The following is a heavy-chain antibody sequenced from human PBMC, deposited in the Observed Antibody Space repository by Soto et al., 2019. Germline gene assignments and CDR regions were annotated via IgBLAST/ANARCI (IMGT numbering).Heavy chain of an antibody. D-gene: IGHD6-19*01. Sequence: VQLVESGGGLVQPGGSLGLSCAASGFTFSNYNLNWVRQAPGKGLEWLSYISISSTKYYADSVQGRFTISRDNAKNSLYRQMNSLRDEDTAVYYCARVGLGSTGWGGDFDYWGQGTLVTVSS. CDR3: ARVGLGSTGWGGDFDY. CDR2: ISISSTK. CDR1: GFTFSNYN. V-gene: IGHV3-48*02. J-gene: IGHJ4*02.